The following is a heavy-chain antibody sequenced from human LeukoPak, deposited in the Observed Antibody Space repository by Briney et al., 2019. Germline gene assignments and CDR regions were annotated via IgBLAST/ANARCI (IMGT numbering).Heavy chain of an antibody. V-gene: IGHV3-30*18. D-gene: IGHD4-17*01. J-gene: IGHJ6*02. Sequence: PGGSLRLSCAASGFTFSDYHMSWIRQAPGKGLEWVAVISYDGSNKYYADSVKGRFTISRDNSKNTLYLQMNSLRAEDTAVYYCAKAAPFTVIDYYYGMDVWGQGTTVTVSS. CDR3: AKAAPFTVIDYYYGMDV. CDR2: ISYDGSNK. CDR1: GFTFSDYH.